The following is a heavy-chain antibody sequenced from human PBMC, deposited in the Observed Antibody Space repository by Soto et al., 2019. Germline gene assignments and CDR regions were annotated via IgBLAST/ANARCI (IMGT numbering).Heavy chain of an antibody. D-gene: IGHD4-17*01. CDR2: IIPILGIA. CDR1: VGTFSSYT. Sequence: QVQLVQSGAEVKKPGSSVKVSCKASVGTFSSYTISWVRQAPGQGLEWMGRIIPILGIANYAQKFQGRVTITADKSTSTAYMELSSLRSEDTAVYYCARGADYGDYAYYGMDVWGQGTTVTVSS. CDR3: ARGADYGDYAYYGMDV. V-gene: IGHV1-69*02. J-gene: IGHJ6*02.